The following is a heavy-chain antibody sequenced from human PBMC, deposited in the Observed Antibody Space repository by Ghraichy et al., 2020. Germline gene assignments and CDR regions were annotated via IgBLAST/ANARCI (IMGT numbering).Heavy chain of an antibody. Sequence: ASVKVSCKASGYTFTSYGISWVRQAPGQGLEWMGWISAYNGNTNYAQKLQGRVTMTTDTSTSTAYMELRSLRSDDTAVYYCARDNGYYDFWSGYDAPPPPIDYWGQGTLVTVSS. CDR1: GYTFTSYG. D-gene: IGHD3-3*01. CDR3: ARDNGYYDFWSGYDAPPPPIDY. J-gene: IGHJ4*02. V-gene: IGHV1-18*04. CDR2: ISAYNGNT.